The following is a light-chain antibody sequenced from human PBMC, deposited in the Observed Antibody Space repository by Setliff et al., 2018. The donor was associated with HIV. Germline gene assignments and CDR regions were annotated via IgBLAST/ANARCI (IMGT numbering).Light chain of an antibody. CDR2: EVS. CDR3: SSYTSSSPLDV. CDR1: SSDAGGYNY. V-gene: IGLV2-14*01. J-gene: IGLJ1*01. Sequence: QSVLTQPASVSGSPGQSITISCTGTSSDAGGYNYVSWYQQHPGKAPKLMIYEVSNRPSGVSDRFSGSKSGNTASLTISGLQTEDEADYFCSSYTSSSPLDVFGTGTKVTVL.